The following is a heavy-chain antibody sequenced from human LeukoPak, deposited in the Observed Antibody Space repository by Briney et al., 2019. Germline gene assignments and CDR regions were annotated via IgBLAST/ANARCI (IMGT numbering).Heavy chain of an antibody. V-gene: IGHV4-59*11. J-gene: IGHJ6*03. CDR1: GGSFSSHY. D-gene: IGHD5-12*01. CDR2: IYYSGGT. Sequence: AETLTLTCTASGGSFSSHYWSWIRQPPGKGLEWIGYIYYSGGTNYNPSLKSRVTISVDTSKNQFSLKLSSVTAADTAVYYCASTRTRRGYSSYEQGYYYYYYYIDVWGKGTTVTVSS. CDR3: ASTRTRRGYSSYEQGYYYYYYYIDV.